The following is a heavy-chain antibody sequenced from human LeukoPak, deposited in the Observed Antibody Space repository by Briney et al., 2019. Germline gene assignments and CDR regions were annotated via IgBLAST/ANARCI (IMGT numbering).Heavy chain of an antibody. CDR3: ARVWVSIAAAGHLQYYYYGMDV. CDR1: GFTFSSYS. CDR2: TSSSSSYI. J-gene: IGHJ6*02. Sequence: PGGSLRLSCAASGFTFSSYSMNWVRQAPGKGLEWVSSTSSSSSYIYYADSVKGRFTISRDNAKNSLYLQMNSLRAEDTAVYYCARVWVSIAAAGHLQYYYYGMDVWGQGTTVTVSS. V-gene: IGHV3-21*01. D-gene: IGHD6-13*01.